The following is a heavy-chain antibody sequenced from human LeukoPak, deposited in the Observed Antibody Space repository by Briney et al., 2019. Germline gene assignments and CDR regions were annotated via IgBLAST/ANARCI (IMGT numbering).Heavy chain of an antibody. CDR2: INHSGST. CDR1: GGSFSGYY. D-gene: IGHD3-10*01. CDR3: AREGNAFPYYYYYYMDV. Sequence: PSETLSLTCAVYGGSFSGYYWSWIRQPPGKGLEWIGEINHSGSTNYNPSLKSRVTISVDTSKNQFSLKLSSVTAADTAVYYCAREGNAFPYYYYYYMDVWGTGTTVTVSS. V-gene: IGHV4-34*01. J-gene: IGHJ6*03.